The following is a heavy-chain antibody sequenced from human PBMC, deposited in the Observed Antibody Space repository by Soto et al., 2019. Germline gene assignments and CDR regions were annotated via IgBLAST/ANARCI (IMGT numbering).Heavy chain of an antibody. V-gene: IGHV3-23*01. Sequence: GGSLRLSCAASGFTFSSYAMSWVRQAPGKGLEWVSAIGGSGGSTYYADSVKGRFIISRDNSKNTLYLQMNSLRAEDTAVYYCAKPGQDWNYYFDYWGQGTLVTVSS. CDR1: GFTFSSYA. D-gene: IGHD1-7*01. CDR2: IGGSGGST. J-gene: IGHJ4*02. CDR3: AKPGQDWNYYFDY.